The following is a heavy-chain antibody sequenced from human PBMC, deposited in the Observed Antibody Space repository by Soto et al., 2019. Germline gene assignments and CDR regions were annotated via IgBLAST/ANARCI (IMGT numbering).Heavy chain of an antibody. CDR3: ATGYCRSDNCHFTH. Sequence: DVQLVESGGGLVKPGGSLRLSCAASGFNFNTYTMTWVRQAPGKGLEWVSYISGSSETIYYADSVKGRFTISRDNAKNSLYLQMNSLRDEETGVYYCATGYCRSDNCHFTHWGQGTLVTVSS. CDR2: ISGSSETI. J-gene: IGHJ4*02. CDR1: GFNFNTYT. D-gene: IGHD2-2*03. V-gene: IGHV3-48*02.